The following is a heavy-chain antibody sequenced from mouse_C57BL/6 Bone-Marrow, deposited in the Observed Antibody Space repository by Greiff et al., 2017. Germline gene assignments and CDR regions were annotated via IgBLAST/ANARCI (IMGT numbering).Heavy chain of an antibody. D-gene: IGHD1-1*01. J-gene: IGHJ3*01. CDR2: IDPSDSYT. V-gene: IGHV1-50*01. CDR1: GYTFTSYW. CDR3: ARSTTVVPFAY. Sequence: VQLQQPGAELVKPGASVKLSCKASGYTFTSYWMPWVKQRPGQGLEWIGEIDPSDSYTNYNQKFKGKATLTVDTSSSTAYMQLSSLTSEDSAVYYCARSTTVVPFAYWGQGTLVTVSA.